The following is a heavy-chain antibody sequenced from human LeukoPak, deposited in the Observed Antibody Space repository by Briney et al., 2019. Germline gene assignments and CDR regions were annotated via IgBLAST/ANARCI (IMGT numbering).Heavy chain of an antibody. CDR2: IKQDGSEK. CDR3: ARDFWSGYYRH. Sequence: GGSLRLSCAASGFTFSSYWMSWVRQAPGKGLEWVANIKQDGSEKYYVDSVKGRFTISRDNAKNSLYLQVNSLRAEDTAVYYCARDFWSGYYRHWGQGTLVTVSS. D-gene: IGHD3-3*01. V-gene: IGHV3-7*01. CDR1: GFTFSSYW. J-gene: IGHJ4*02.